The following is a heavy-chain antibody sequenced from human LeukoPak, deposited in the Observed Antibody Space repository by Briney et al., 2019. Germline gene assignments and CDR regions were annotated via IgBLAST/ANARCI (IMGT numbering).Heavy chain of an antibody. CDR3: AKDLKRYCSSTSCYPFDY. D-gene: IGHD2-2*01. Sequence: PGGSLRLSCAASGFTVSSNYMSWVRQAPGKGLEWVSVIYSGGSTYYADSVKGRFTISRDNSKNTLYLQMNSLRAEDTAVYYCAKDLKRYCSSTSCYPFDYWGQGTLVAVSS. V-gene: IGHV3-53*01. CDR1: GFTVSSNY. CDR2: IYSGGST. J-gene: IGHJ4*02.